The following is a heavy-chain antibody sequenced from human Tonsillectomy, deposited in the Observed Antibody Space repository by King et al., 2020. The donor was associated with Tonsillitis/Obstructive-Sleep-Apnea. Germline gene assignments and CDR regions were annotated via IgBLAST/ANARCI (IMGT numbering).Heavy chain of an antibody. CDR2: ISSSSSYI. J-gene: IGHJ6*03. Sequence: VQLVESGGGLVKPGGSLRLSCAASGFTFSSYSMNWVRQAPGKGLEWVSSISSSSSYIYYADSMKGRFTISRDNAKNSLYLQMNSLRVEDTAVYYCARDSYDVWNQGNYYMDVWGKGTTVTVSS. CDR3: ARDSYDVWNQGNYYMDV. CDR1: GFTFSSYS. V-gene: IGHV3-21*01. D-gene: IGHD3-3*01.